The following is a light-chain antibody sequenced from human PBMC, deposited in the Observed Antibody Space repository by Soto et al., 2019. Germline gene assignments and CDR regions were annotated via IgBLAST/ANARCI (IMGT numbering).Light chain of an antibody. Sequence: DIQMTQSPSSLAASVGDTVTITCRASQAIRNDLGWYQQKPGEAPKLLIYAASYLQDGVPSRFSGSGSGTEFTFTISSLQPEDFGSYYCLQHHSSPYTFGQGTKMEI. CDR1: QAIRND. CDR2: AAS. J-gene: IGKJ2*01. V-gene: IGKV1-17*01. CDR3: LQHHSSPYT.